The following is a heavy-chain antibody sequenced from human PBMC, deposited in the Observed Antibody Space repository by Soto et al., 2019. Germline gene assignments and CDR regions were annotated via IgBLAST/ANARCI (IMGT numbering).Heavy chain of an antibody. D-gene: IGHD4-17*01. CDR2: IIPVFGTT. CDR1: GGTLNSYT. CDR3: SISNSYGRGDF. V-gene: IGHV1-69*01. J-gene: IGHJ4*02. Sequence: QVQLVQSGAEVKKPGSSVRVSCKASGGTLNSYTISWVRQAPGQGLEWMGGIIPVFGTTDYAQKFQGRVTIAADQSTGTAYLDLFSLSSEDTARYYCSISNSYGRGDFWGQGTLVTVSS.